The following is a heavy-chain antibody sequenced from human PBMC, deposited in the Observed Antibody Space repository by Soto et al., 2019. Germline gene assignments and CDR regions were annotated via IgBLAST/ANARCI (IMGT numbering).Heavy chain of an antibody. V-gene: IGHV3-13*01. CDR1: GFTFSSYD. Sequence: GGSLRLSCAASGFTFSSYDMHWVRQATGKGLEWVSAIGTAGDTYYPGSVKGRFTISRENAKNSLYLQMNSLRAGDTAVYYCARGGFGGSSFDYWGQGTLVTVSS. J-gene: IGHJ4*02. D-gene: IGHD3-10*01. CDR2: IGTAGDT. CDR3: ARGGFGGSSFDY.